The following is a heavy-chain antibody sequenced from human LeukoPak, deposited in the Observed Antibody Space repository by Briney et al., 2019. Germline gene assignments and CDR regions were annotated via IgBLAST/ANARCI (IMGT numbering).Heavy chain of an antibody. Sequence: SETLSLTCTVSGGSISSSSYYWGWIRQPPGKGLEWIGSIYYSGSTYYNPSLKSRVTISVDTSKNQFALKLSSVTAADTAVYYCARENCSGGSCYSIYYYYYMDVWGKGTTVTVSS. J-gene: IGHJ6*03. CDR3: ARENCSGGSCYSIYYYYYMDV. CDR1: GGSISSSSYY. V-gene: IGHV4-39*06. D-gene: IGHD2-15*01. CDR2: IYYSGST.